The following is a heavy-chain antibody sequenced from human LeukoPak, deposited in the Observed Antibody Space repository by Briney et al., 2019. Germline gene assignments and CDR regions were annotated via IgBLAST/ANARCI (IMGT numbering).Heavy chain of an antibody. CDR2: INTDGSTT. CDR3: ARVSSSGTTFDY. V-gene: IGHV3-74*01. Sequence: GGSLRLSCAASGFTFSSYRMHWVRQAPGKGLVWVSRINTDGSTTTYAESVKGRFTISRDNAKNTLYLQMNSLRAEDTAVYYCARVSSSGTTFDYWGQGTLVTVSS. CDR1: GFTFSSYR. D-gene: IGHD6-19*01. J-gene: IGHJ4*02.